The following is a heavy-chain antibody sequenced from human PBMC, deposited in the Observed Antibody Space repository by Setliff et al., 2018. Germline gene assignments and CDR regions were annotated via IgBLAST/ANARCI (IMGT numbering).Heavy chain of an antibody. J-gene: IGHJ4*02. Sequence: ASVKVSCKASGYTFKTYGFTWVRQAPGQGLEWMGWISPYTGGTTYAQAFQARITMTRDTSISTAYMELSRLTSDDSAVYYCARAVSGYDYHYFDKWGQGTLVTVSS. CDR3: ARAVSGYDYHYFDK. V-gene: IGHV1-2*02. CDR2: ISPYTGGT. D-gene: IGHD5-12*01. CDR1: GYTFKTYG.